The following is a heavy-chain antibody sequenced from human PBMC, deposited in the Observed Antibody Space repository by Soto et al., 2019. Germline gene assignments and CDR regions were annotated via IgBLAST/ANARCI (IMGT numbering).Heavy chain of an antibody. CDR3: ALNAFDF. V-gene: IGHV1-46*01. J-gene: IGHJ3*01. CDR2: INPSDGST. CDR1: GYTFTSYY. Sequence: QVQLVQSGAEVKKPGASVKLSCKTSGYTFTSYYIHWVRQAPGQGLKWVAIINPSDGSTSTTQKFRGRVTVTRDMSTSTVYMDLSSLRSEDTAVYYCALNAFDFWGQGTMVTVSS.